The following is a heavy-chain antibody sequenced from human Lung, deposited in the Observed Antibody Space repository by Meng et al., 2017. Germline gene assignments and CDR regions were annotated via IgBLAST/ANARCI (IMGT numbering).Heavy chain of an antibody. CDR2: INPNSGGT. V-gene: IGHV1-2*06. CDR1: GYTFTDYY. CDR3: ARENVGDGGYDFDF. Sequence: QVQLVQSGAEVKKPGASVKVACKASGYTFTDYYIQVVRQAPGQGLEWRGRINPNSGGTNYVQKFQGRVTMTRDTSISTAYMELTRLRSDDTAIYYCARENVGDGGYDFDFWGRGTLVTVSS. D-gene: IGHD5-12*01. J-gene: IGHJ4*02.